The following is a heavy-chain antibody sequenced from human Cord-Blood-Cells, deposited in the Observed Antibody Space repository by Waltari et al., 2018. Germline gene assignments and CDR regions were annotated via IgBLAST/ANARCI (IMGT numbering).Heavy chain of an antibody. D-gene: IGHD7-27*01. CDR1: GVHFRRYS. Sequence: QVQLVASGGGVVQPGRSLRLSCAASGVHFRRYSIPWVRQAPGKGLEWVAVISYDGSNKYYADSVKGRFTISRDNSKNTLYLQMNSLRAEDTAVYYCARGRNWGSDYWGQGTLVTVSS. J-gene: IGHJ4*02. V-gene: IGHV3-30-3*01. CDR3: ARGRNWGSDY. CDR2: ISYDGSNK.